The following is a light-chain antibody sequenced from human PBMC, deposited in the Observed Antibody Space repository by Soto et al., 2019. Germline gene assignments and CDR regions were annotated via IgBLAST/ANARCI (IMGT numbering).Light chain of an antibody. CDR2: GDI. CDR3: QSYDSSLSGVL. Sequence: QSALTQPPSVSGAPGQRVTISCTGSSSNIGAGYDVHWYQQLPGTAPKLLIFGDISRPSGVPDRFSGSKSGSSASLAITGLQAEDEADYYCQSYDSSLSGVLFGGGTKLTVL. V-gene: IGLV1-40*01. J-gene: IGLJ3*02. CDR1: SSNIGAGYD.